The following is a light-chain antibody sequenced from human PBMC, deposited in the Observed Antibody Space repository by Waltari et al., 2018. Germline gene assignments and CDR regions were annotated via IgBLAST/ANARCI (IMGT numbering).Light chain of an antibody. J-gene: IGKJ1*01. V-gene: IGKV3-15*01. CDR2: CAS. Sequence: EIVMTQSPATLSVSPGERATLSCRASQSVSSTLAWYQQKPGQAPRLLIYCASPRATGSPARFSGSGSGTEFTLTVSSMQSEDFAVYYCQQYNNWLRMTFGQGTKVEIK. CDR3: QQYNNWLRMT. CDR1: QSVSST.